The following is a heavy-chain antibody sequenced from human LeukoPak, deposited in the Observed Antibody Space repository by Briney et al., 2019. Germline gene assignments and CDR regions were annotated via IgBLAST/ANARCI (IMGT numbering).Heavy chain of an antibody. Sequence: SETLSLTCTVSGGSISSYYWSWIRQPAGKGLEWLGRIYTSGSTNYNPSLKSRVTMSVDTSRNQFSLKLSSVTAADTAVYYCARDRNDILTGYPENWFDPWGQGTLVTVSS. CDR1: GGSISSYY. V-gene: IGHV4-4*07. J-gene: IGHJ5*02. D-gene: IGHD3-9*01. CDR3: ARDRNDILTGYPENWFDP. CDR2: IYTSGST.